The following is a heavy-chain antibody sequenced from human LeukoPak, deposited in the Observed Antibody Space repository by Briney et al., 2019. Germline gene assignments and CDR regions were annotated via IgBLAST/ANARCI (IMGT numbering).Heavy chain of an antibody. Sequence: GGSLRLSCAASGFTFSSYAMSWVRQAPGKGLEWVSGINWNGGSTGYADSVKGRFTISRDNAKNSLYLQMNSLRAEDTALYYCARGVNDYYYYYMDVWGKGTTVTVSS. CDR2: INWNGGST. CDR3: ARGVNDYYYYYMDV. V-gene: IGHV3-20*04. J-gene: IGHJ6*03. CDR1: GFTFSSYA.